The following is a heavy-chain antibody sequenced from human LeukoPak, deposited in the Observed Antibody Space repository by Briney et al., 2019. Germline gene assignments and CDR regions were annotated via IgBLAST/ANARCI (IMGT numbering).Heavy chain of an antibody. D-gene: IGHD3-22*01. J-gene: IGHJ4*02. V-gene: IGHV3-7*04. CDR2: IKQDGSEK. CDR3: ARAYYYDTFGY. CDR1: GFTFSSYW. Sequence: PGGSLRLSCAASGFTFSSYWMSWVRQAPGKGLEWVANIKQDGSEKYYVDSVKGRFTISRDNAKNSLSLQMNSLRAEDTAVYYCARAYYYDTFGYWGQGTLVTVSP.